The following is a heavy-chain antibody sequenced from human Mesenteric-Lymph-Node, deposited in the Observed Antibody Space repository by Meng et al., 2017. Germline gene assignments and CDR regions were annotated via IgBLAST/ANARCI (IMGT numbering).Heavy chain of an antibody. V-gene: IGHV4-34*01. Sequence: SETLSLTCAVYGGSFSGYYWSWIRQPPGKGLEWIGSIYQSGSTNYNPSLKSRVSISVDTSKTQFSLQLTSVTAADTAVYYCARGGSAVAAWYFDLWGRGTLVTVSS. D-gene: IGHD6-25*01. CDR1: GGSFSGYY. J-gene: IGHJ2*01. CDR3: ARGGSAVAAWYFDL. CDR2: IYQSGST.